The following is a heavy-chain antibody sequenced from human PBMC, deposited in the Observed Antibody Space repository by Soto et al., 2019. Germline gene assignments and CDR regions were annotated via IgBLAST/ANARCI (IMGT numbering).Heavy chain of an antibody. V-gene: IGHV1-8*01. CDR3: ARGPLLGYCSGGSCHNCFDP. CDR1: GYTFTSYD. CDR2: MNPNSGNT. Sequence: QVQLVQSGAEVKKPGASVKVSCKASGYTFTSYDINWVRQATGQGLEWMGWMNPNSGNTGYAQKFQGRVTMTRNTSISTAYMELSSLRSEDTAVYYCARGPLLGYCSGGSCHNCFDPWGRGTLVTVSS. D-gene: IGHD2-15*01. J-gene: IGHJ5*02.